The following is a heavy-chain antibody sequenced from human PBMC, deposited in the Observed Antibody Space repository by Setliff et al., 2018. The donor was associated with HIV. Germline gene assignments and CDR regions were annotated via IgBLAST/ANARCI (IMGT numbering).Heavy chain of an antibody. CDR1: GFTFDEYG. CDR2: IKHDGSEQ. Sequence: GGSLRLSCAASGFTFDEYGMSWVRQAPGKGLEWVANIKHDGSEQYYVDSVKGRFTISRDNADNSLYLQMDSLRGEDTAIYYCALLWPFDYWGQGALVTVSS. V-gene: IGHV3-7*03. CDR3: ALLWPFDY. J-gene: IGHJ4*02. D-gene: IGHD3-10*01.